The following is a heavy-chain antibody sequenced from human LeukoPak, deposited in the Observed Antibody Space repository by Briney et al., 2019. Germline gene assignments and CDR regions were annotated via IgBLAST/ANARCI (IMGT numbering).Heavy chain of an antibody. Sequence: GASVKVSCKASGGTFSSYAISWVRQAPGQGLEWMGRIIPILGIANYAQKFQGRVTITADKSTSTAYMELSSLRSEDTAVYYCARDGYGSGWYGGSGFDPWGLGTLVTVSS. CDR3: ARDGYGSGWYGGSGFDP. J-gene: IGHJ5*02. D-gene: IGHD6-19*01. CDR1: GGTFSSYA. V-gene: IGHV1-69*04. CDR2: IIPILGIA.